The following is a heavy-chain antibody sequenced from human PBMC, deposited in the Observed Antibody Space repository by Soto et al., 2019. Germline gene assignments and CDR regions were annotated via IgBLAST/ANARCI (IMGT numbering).Heavy chain of an antibody. CDR3: ARIAAAGTLIAVAGTHNYYFDY. V-gene: IGHV5-51*01. CDR1: GDSFTSYW. D-gene: IGHD6-13*01. CDR2: IYPGDSDT. J-gene: IGHJ4*02. Sequence: GESLKISCKGSGDSFTSYWIGWVRQMPGKGLEWMGIIYPGDSDTRYSPSFQGQVTISADKSISTAYLQWSSLKASDTAMYYCARIAAAGTLIAVAGTHNYYFDYWGKGTLVTVSS.